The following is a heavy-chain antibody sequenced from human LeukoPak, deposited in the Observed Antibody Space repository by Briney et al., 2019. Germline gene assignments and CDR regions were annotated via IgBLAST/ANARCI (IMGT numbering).Heavy chain of an antibody. CDR2: IYDSGNT. J-gene: IGHJ4*02. CDR1: GGSISPYC. V-gene: IGHV4-59*01. CDR3: TREKYFYDINGSFDY. Sequence: PSETLSLTCSMSGGSISPYCWSWIRQSPGKGLEWIGNIYDSGNTNYNPSLESRVTISVDTSKNQFSLKLSSVTAADTAVYYCTREKYFYDINGSFDYWGPGTLVTVSS. D-gene: IGHD3-22*01.